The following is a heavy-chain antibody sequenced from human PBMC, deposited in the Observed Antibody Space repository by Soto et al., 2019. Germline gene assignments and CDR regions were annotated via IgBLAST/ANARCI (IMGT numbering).Heavy chain of an antibody. CDR2: IYPGDSDT. Sequence: PGECLKSSCKASGYSVTSSWIAWVRRMPGKGLEWMGIIYPGDSDTRYSPSFQGQVTISADKSINTAFLQWSSLRASDTAMYYCARPKDIVVVPAACGMDVWGQGTTVTVSS. D-gene: IGHD2-2*01. V-gene: IGHV5-51*01. J-gene: IGHJ6*02. CDR3: ARPKDIVVVPAACGMDV. CDR1: GYSVTSSW.